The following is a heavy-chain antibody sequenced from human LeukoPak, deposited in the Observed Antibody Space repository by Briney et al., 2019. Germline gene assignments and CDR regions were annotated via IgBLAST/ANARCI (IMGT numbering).Heavy chain of an antibody. Sequence: PSETLSLTCTVSGGSISSYYWSWIRQPAGKGLEWIGRIYTSGSTNYNPSLKSRVTISVDTSKNQFSLKLSSVTAADTAVYYCARESFIAAAGPIFDYWGQGTLVTVSS. D-gene: IGHD6-13*01. CDR1: GGSISSYY. J-gene: IGHJ4*02. CDR3: ARESFIAAAGPIFDY. V-gene: IGHV4-4*07. CDR2: IYTSGST.